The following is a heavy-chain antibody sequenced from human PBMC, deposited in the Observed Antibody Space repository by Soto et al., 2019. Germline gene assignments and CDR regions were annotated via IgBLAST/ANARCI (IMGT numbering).Heavy chain of an antibody. D-gene: IGHD1-20*01. CDR2: ISYDGSNK. CDR3: AKDFGLTGTQISYYYYYGMDV. CDR1: GFTFSSYG. J-gene: IGHJ6*02. Sequence: PGGSLRLSCAASGFTFSSYGMHWVRQAPGKGLEWVAVISYDGSNKYYADSVKGRFTISRDNSKNTLYLQMNSLRAEDTAVYYCAKDFGLTGTQISYYYYYGMDVWGQGTTVTVSS. V-gene: IGHV3-30*18.